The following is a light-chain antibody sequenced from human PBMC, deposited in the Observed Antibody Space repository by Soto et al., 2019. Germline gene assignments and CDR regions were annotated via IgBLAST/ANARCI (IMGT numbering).Light chain of an antibody. J-gene: IGKJ5*01. CDR3: QQSYSTPIT. V-gene: IGKV1-39*01. Sequence: DIQMTQSPSSLSASVGDRVTITCRASQSINSYLNWYQQEPGKAPKVLIYAASSLQRGVPSRFSGSGSGTDFTLTISSLQPEDFATYYCQQSYSTPITFGQGPRLEIK. CDR1: QSINSY. CDR2: AAS.